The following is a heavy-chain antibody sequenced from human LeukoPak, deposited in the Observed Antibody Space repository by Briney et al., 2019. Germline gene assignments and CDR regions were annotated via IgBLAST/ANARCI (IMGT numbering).Heavy chain of an antibody. V-gene: IGHV3-23*01. CDR2: ISGSGGST. D-gene: IGHD6-19*01. Sequence: PGGSLRLSCAASGFTFSSYAMSWVRQAPGKRLEWVSAISGSGGSTYYADSVKGRFTIPRDNSKNTLYLQMNSLRAEDTAVYYCAKSRARIAVAGTVYFQHWGQGTLVTVSS. J-gene: IGHJ1*01. CDR1: GFTFSSYA. CDR3: AKSRARIAVAGTVYFQH.